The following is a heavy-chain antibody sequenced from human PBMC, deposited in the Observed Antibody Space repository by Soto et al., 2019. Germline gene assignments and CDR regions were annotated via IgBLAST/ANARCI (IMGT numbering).Heavy chain of an antibody. CDR3: AKLQSYTYSRGAYFDY. V-gene: IGHV3-23*01. Sequence: PGGSLRLSCAASGFTFSSYGMSWVRQAPGKGLEWVSAISCSGSSTDSADSVKGRFTISRDNSKNTLFLQMNSLRAEDTAVYYCAKLQSYTYSRGAYFDYWGQGTLVTVSS. J-gene: IGHJ4*02. CDR1: GFTFSSYG. CDR2: ISCSGSST. D-gene: IGHD3-22*01.